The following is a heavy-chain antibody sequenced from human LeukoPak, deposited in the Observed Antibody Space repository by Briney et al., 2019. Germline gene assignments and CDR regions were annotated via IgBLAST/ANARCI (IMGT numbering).Heavy chain of an antibody. J-gene: IGHJ5*02. Sequence: PGGSLRLSCAASGFTFSNYNMNWVRQAPGKSLEWVSSITSDGRYKYYVDSVKGRFTISRDNAKNSLYLQMNSLRAEDTAVYYCASHPIAAAVVGWFDPWGQGTLVTVSS. CDR3: ASHPIAAAVVGWFDP. CDR1: GFTFSNYN. V-gene: IGHV3-21*01. D-gene: IGHD6-13*01. CDR2: ITSDGRYK.